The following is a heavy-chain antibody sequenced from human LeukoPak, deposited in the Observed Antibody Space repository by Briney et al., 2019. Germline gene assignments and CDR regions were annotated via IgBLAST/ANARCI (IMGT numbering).Heavy chain of an antibody. V-gene: IGHV4-39*07. CDR3: ARERDLQQQLRWISYFDY. CDR2: NHYSGST. J-gene: IGHJ4*02. Sequence: SETLSLTCTVSGGSISSSSYYWGWIRQPPGKGLEWIGSNHYSGSTYYNPSLKSRVTISVDTSKNQFSLKLSSVTAADTAVYYCARERDLQQQLRWISYFDYWGQGTLVTVSS. CDR1: GGSISSSSYY. D-gene: IGHD6-13*01.